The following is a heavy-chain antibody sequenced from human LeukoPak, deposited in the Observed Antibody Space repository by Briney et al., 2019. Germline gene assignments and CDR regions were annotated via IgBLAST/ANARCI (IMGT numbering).Heavy chain of an antibody. CDR1: GFIFSDFH. CDR3: AKDRGWAPFDS. V-gene: IGHV3-72*01. D-gene: IGHD3-10*01. J-gene: IGHJ5*01. CDR2: IRSKRNDYTT. Sequence: PGGSLRLSCAASGFIFSDFHMGWVRQAPGKGLEWVGRIRSKRNDYTTEYAAPVKGRFTISRDDSKNTLYLQMNSLRPEDTAVYRCAKDRGWAPFDSWGQGTLVTVSS.